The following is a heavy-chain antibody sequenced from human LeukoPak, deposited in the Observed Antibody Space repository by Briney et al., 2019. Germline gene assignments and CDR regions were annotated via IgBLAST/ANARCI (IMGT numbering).Heavy chain of an antibody. Sequence: GGSLRLSCAAPGFAFSSYWMSWVRPAPGKGLEWGANIKPDGSEKYYVDSVKGRFTISRDNAKNSLYLQMNSLRAEDTAMYYCARFGVPYGVDVWGQGTTVTVSS. CDR1: GFAFSSYW. CDR2: IKPDGSEK. J-gene: IGHJ6*02. D-gene: IGHD2-8*01. V-gene: IGHV3-7*05. CDR3: ARFGVPYGVDV.